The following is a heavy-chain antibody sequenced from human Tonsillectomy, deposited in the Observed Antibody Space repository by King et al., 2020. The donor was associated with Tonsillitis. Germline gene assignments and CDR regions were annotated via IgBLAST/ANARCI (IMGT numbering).Heavy chain of an antibody. CDR2: INGGGRGT. D-gene: IGHD1-14*01. V-gene: IGHV3-23*01. CDR1: GFTFSSYA. Sequence: ESGGGLVQPGGSLRLSCAVSGFTFSSYAMNWVRQAPGKGLEWVSGINGGGRGTNYADSVKGRFTISRDNSRNTLYLQMNSLRGEDTAVYFCAKALGIWRLYGMDVWGQGTTVTVSS. J-gene: IGHJ6*02. CDR3: AKALGIWRLYGMDV.